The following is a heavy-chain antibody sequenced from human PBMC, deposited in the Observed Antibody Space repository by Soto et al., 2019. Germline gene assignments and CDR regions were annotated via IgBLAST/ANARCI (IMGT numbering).Heavy chain of an antibody. CDR3: AMGGPPGYYFDY. J-gene: IGHJ4*02. Sequence: EVQLLESGGGLVQPGGSLRLSCAASGFTFSSYAMSWVRQAPGKGLEWVSAISGSGGSTYYADSVKGRFTISRDNSKNKLYLQMNSLRAEDTAVYYCAMGGPPGYYFDYWGQGTLVTVSS. V-gene: IGHV3-23*01. D-gene: IGHD3-16*01. CDR2: ISGSGGST. CDR1: GFTFSSYA.